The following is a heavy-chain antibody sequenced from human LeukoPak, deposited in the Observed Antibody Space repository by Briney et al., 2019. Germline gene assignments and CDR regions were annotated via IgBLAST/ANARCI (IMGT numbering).Heavy chain of an antibody. V-gene: IGHV4-39*07. D-gene: IGHD3-10*01. CDR3: ARALDYYGSGSYYFDY. J-gene: IGHJ4*02. CDR1: SASITSSPYF. Sequence: SETLSLTCTVSSASITSSPYFWGWIRQSPGKGLEWIGSISYSGTTYYNPSLKSRVTISVDTSKNQFSLKLSSVTAADTAVYYCARALDYYGSGSYYFDYWGQGTLVTVSS. CDR2: ISYSGTT.